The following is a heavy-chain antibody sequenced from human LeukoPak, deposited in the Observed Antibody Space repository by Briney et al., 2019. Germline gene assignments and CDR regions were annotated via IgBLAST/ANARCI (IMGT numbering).Heavy chain of an antibody. Sequence: SETLSLTCTVSGGSISSYYWSWIRQPPGKGLEWIGYIYYSGSTNYNPSLKSRVTISVDTSKNQFSLKLSSVTAADTAVYYCARPKQNYDILTEDAFDIWGQGTMVTVSS. D-gene: IGHD3-9*01. V-gene: IGHV4-59*01. J-gene: IGHJ3*02. CDR2: IYYSGST. CDR3: ARPKQNYDILTEDAFDI. CDR1: GGSISSYY.